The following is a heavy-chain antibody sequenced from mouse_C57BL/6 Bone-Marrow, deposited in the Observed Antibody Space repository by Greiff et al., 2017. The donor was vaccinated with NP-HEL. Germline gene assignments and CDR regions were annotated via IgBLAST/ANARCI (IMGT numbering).Heavy chain of an antibody. CDR3: ARHGGIFYYYGSSYVQFAY. D-gene: IGHD1-1*01. CDR1: GFTFSSYG. J-gene: IGHJ3*01. Sequence: DVKLVESGGDLVKPGGSLKLSCAASGFTFSSYGMSWVRQTPDKRLEWVATISSGGSYTYYPDSVKGRFTISRDNAKNTLYLQMSSLKSEDTAMYYCARHGGIFYYYGSSYVQFAYWGQGTLVTVSA. V-gene: IGHV5-6*02. CDR2: ISSGGSYT.